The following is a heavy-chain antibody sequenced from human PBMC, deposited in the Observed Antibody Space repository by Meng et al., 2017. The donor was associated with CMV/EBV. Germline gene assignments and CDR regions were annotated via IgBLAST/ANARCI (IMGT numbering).Heavy chain of an antibody. D-gene: IGHD3-10*01. CDR2: IKSKTDGGTT. CDR3: TTGVVYYYYYGMDV. V-gene: IGHV3-15*01. Sequence: GRSLRLSCAASGFTFSNAWMSWVRQAPGKGLEWVGRIKSKTDGGTTDYAAPVKGRFTISRDDSKNTLYLQMNSLKTEDTAVYYCTTGVVYYYYYGMDVWGQGTTVTVSS. J-gene: IGHJ6*02. CDR1: GFTFSNAW.